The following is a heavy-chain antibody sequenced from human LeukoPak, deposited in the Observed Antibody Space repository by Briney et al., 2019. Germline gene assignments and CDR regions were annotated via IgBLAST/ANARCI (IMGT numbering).Heavy chain of an antibody. J-gene: IGHJ3*02. D-gene: IGHD6-19*01. CDR2: INPNGGGT. Sequence: GASVKVSCKASGNTLSDYYMHWVRQAPGQGLEWMGWINPNGGGTKYAQRFQGRVTMTRDTSISTAYMELSSLRSDDTAVYCCATPVTGLLYGFDIWGQGTMVTVSS. CDR1: GNTLSDYY. V-gene: IGHV1-2*02. CDR3: ATPVTGLLYGFDI.